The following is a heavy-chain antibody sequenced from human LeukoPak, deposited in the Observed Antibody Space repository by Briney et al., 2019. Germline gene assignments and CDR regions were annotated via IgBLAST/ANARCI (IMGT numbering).Heavy chain of an antibody. V-gene: IGHV4-30-4*01. CDR3: ARALWGRAFDI. CDR2: IYYSGST. D-gene: IGHD3-10*01. J-gene: IGHJ3*02. CDR1: GGSISSGDYY. Sequence: SRTLSLTCAVSGGSISSGDYYWSWIRQPPGKGLEWIGYIYYSGSTYYNPSLKSRVTISVDTSKNQFSLKLSSVTAADTAVYYCARALWGRAFDIWGQGTMVTVSS.